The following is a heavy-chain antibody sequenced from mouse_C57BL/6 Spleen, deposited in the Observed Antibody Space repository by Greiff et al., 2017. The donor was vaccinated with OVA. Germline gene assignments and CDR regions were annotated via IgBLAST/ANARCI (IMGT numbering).Heavy chain of an antibody. V-gene: IGHV5-12*01. CDR2: ISNGGGST. D-gene: IGHD1-1*02. Sequence: EVKLLESGGGLVQPGGSLKLSCAASGFTFSDYYMYWVRQTPEKRLEWVAYISNGGGSTYYPDTVKGRFTISSDTAKNTLYLQMSRLKSEDTAMYYCARQIWSRYFDVWGTGTTVTVSS. CDR3: ARQIWSRYFDV. CDR1: GFTFSDYY. J-gene: IGHJ1*03.